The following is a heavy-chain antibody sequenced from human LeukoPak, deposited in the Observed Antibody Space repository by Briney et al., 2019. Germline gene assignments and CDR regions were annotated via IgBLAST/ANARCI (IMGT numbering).Heavy chain of an antibody. Sequence: ASVKVSRKASGGTFSSYAISWVRQAPGQGLEWMGGIIPIFGTANYAQKFQGRVTITTDESTSTAYMELSSLRSEDTAVYYCARGVWSIAAAGSNYYYGMDVWGQGTTVTVSS. CDR2: IIPIFGTA. D-gene: IGHD6-13*01. CDR3: ARGVWSIAAAGSNYYYGMDV. V-gene: IGHV1-69*05. J-gene: IGHJ6*02. CDR1: GGTFSSYA.